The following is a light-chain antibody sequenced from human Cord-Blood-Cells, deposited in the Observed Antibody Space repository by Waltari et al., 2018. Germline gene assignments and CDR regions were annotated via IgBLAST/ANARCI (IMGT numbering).Light chain of an antibody. J-gene: IGLJ1*01. CDR1: SSAVGGYNY. CDR3: SSYTSSSTYV. Sequence: QSALTQPASVSGSPGQSITISCTGTSSAVGGYNYVSWYQQHPGKAPKLMLYYVSNRPSGVSNRFSGSKSDNTTSLTISGLQAEDEADYYCSSYTSSSTYVFGTGTKVTVL. CDR2: YVS. V-gene: IGLV2-14*01.